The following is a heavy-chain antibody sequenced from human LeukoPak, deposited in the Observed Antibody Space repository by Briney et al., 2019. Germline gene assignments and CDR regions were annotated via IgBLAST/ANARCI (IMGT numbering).Heavy chain of an antibody. J-gene: IGHJ4*02. V-gene: IGHV1-69*13. Sequence: GASVKVSCKASGGTFSSYAISWVRQAPGQGLEWMGGIIPIFGTANYAQKFQGRVMITADESTSTAYMELSSLRSEDTAVYYCARASSGWYYFDYWGQGTLVTVSS. CDR2: IIPIFGTA. CDR3: ARASSGWYYFDY. D-gene: IGHD6-19*01. CDR1: GGTFSSYA.